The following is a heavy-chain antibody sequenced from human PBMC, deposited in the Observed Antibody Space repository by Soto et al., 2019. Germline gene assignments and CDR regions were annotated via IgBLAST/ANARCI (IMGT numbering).Heavy chain of an antibody. D-gene: IGHD3-22*01. CDR2: ITYDGSNK. CDR1: GFTFSSYA. J-gene: IGHJ4*02. CDR3: GRDRAYYYESRGYSVFDY. V-gene: IGHV3-30-3*01. Sequence: GESLKISCAASGFTFSSYAMHWVRQAPGKGLEWVAVITYDGSNKYYADSVKGRFTISTDNSKKTLYLQMNSQRTEDTGVYYCGRDRAYYYESRGYSVFDYWGQGTLVTVSS.